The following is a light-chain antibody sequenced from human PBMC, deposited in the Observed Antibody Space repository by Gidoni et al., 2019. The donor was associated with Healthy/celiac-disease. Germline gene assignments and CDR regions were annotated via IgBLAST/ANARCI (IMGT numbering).Light chain of an antibody. CDR2: DAS. V-gene: IGKV1-33*01. J-gene: IGKJ1*01. Sequence: DIQMTQSPSSLSASVGDRVTITCQASQDISNYLNWYQQKPGKAPKLLIYDASNLETGVPSRFSGSGSGTDFTFPISSLQPEDIATYYCQQYDNLPRWTFGQXTKVEIK. CDR1: QDISNY. CDR3: QQYDNLPRWT.